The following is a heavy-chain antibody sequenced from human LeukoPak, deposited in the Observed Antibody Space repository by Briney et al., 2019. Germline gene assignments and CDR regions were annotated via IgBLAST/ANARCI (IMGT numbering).Heavy chain of an antibody. J-gene: IGHJ6*02. CDR1: GFTFSNYW. CDR2: INIDGSST. V-gene: IGHV3-74*01. CDR3: ARSHRGAYYYYGMDV. Sequence: GGSLRLSCAASGFTFSNYWMHWVRQAPGKGLVWVSRINIDGSSTSYADSVKGRFTISRDNAKKKLYLQTKSLRDEDTAVYYCARSHRGAYYYYGMDVWGQGTTVTVSS.